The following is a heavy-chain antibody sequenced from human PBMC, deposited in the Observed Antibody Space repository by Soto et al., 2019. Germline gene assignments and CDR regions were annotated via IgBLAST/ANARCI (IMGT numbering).Heavy chain of an antibody. D-gene: IGHD3-22*01. CDR2: IYYSGST. CDR3: AEQTSSGLEHYGFDY. V-gene: IGHV4-59*01. J-gene: IGHJ4*02. Sequence: SETLSLTCTVSGGSISSYYWSWILQPPGKGLEWIGYIYYSGSTNYNPSLKSRVTISVDTSKNQFSLKLSSVTAADTAVYYCAEQTSSGLEHYGFDYWGQGTLVTVSS. CDR1: GGSISSYY.